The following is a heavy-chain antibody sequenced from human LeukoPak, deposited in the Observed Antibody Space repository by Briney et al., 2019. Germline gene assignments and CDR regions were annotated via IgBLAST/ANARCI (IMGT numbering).Heavy chain of an antibody. CDR3: ARAGSRLRDWFDP. CDR2: ISAYNGNA. CDR1: GYTFTTYG. J-gene: IGHJ5*02. D-gene: IGHD4-17*01. V-gene: IGHV1-18*04. Sequence: ASVKVSCKASGYTFTTYGISWVRQAPGQGLEWMGWISAYNGNANYAQKLQGRVTMTTDTSTNTAYMELRTLRSDDTAVYYCARAGSRLRDWFDPWGQGTLVTVSS.